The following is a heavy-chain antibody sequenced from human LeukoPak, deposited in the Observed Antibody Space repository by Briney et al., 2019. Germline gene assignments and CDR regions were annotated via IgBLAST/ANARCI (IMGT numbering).Heavy chain of an antibody. J-gene: IGHJ6*04. D-gene: IGHD3-10*01. V-gene: IGHV1-69*01. CDR3: ARERGGGSGSSHYYYYYGMDV. CDR1: GGTFSSYA. CDR2: IIPIFGTA. Sequence: SVKVSCKASGGTFSSYAISWVRPAPGQGLEWMGGIIPIFGTANYAQKFQGRVTITADESTSTAYMELSSLRSEDTAVYYCARERGGGSGSSHYYYYYGMDVWGKGTTVTVSS.